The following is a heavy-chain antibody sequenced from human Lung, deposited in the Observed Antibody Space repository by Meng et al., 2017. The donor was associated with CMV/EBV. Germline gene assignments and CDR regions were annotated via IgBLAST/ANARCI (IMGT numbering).Heavy chain of an antibody. J-gene: IGHJ4*02. CDR3: ARGSPITGAQTPYYY. CDR1: GYTFTDYY. CDR2: INPSNGGT. D-gene: IGHD1-20*01. Sequence: AXVXVSXXASGYTFTDYYMHWVRQAPGQRLEWMGWINPSNGGTDYAQKFQGRVTMTRDTSISTAYIELSRLRSDDTAVYYCARGSPITGAQTPYYYWGQGXLVTVSS. V-gene: IGHV1-2*02.